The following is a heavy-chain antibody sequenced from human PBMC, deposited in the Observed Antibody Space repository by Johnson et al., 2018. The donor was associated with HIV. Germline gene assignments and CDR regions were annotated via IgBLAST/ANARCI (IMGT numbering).Heavy chain of an antibody. CDR1: GFTVSSNY. CDR2: IYSGGST. V-gene: IGHV3-66*01. J-gene: IGHJ3*02. D-gene: IGHD6-6*01. Sequence: VQLVESGGGLVQPGGSLRLSCAASGFTVSSNYMSWVRQAPGKGLEWVSVIYSGGSTYYADSVKGRFTISRENSKNTLYLQMNSLRAEDTAVYYCAFIEYSSLDAFDIWGQGTMVTVSS. CDR3: AFIEYSSLDAFDI.